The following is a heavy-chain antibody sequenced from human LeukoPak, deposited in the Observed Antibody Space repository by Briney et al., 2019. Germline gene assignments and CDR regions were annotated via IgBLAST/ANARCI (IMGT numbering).Heavy chain of an antibody. J-gene: IGHJ4*02. Sequence: SQTQSLTCTVSGGSISSRSYYWSWIRQPAGKGLEWIGRIYTSGSTNYNPSLKSRVTISVDTSKNQFSLKLSSVTAADTAVYYCASQRDFWSGLDYWGQGTLVTVSS. CDR2: IYTSGST. CDR3: ASQRDFWSGLDY. D-gene: IGHD3-3*01. V-gene: IGHV4-61*02. CDR1: GGSISSRSYY.